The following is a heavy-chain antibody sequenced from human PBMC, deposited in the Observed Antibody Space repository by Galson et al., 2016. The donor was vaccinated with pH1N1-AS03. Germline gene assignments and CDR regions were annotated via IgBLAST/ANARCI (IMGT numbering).Heavy chain of an antibody. V-gene: IGHV4-4*08. Sequence: SETLSLTCTVAGDSISGLYWTWIRQVPGRGLEWIGQIHSSGATMQNPSLKSRVAISMDTSRKEVYLQSTSLTAADSAFYYCARVRLPLKFFDSWGPGTLVIVSS. CDR1: GDSISGLY. CDR2: IHSSGAT. CDR3: ARVRLPLKFFDS. J-gene: IGHJ5*01.